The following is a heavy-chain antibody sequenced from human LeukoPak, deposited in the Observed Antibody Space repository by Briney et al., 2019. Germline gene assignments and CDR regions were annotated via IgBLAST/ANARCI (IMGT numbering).Heavy chain of an antibody. CDR3: ARRTGRSAYYYYGMDV. D-gene: IGHD1-1*01. Sequence: GESLKISCKGSGYSFTSYWIGWVRQMPGKGLEWMGIIYPGDSDTRYSTSFQGQVTISADKSISTAYLQWSSLKASDTAMYYCARRTGRSAYYYYGMDVWGQGTTVTVSS. V-gene: IGHV5-51*01. CDR1: GYSFTSYW. CDR2: IYPGDSDT. J-gene: IGHJ6*02.